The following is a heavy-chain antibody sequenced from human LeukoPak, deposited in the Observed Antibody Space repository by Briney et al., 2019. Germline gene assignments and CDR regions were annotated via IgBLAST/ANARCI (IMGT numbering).Heavy chain of an antibody. CDR3: ARVVCGGDCPGWFDP. CDR1: GFTFSNFW. CDR2: INSDGSST. V-gene: IGHV3-74*01. J-gene: IGHJ5*02. D-gene: IGHD2-21*01. Sequence: GGSLRLSCAASGFTFSNFWMHWVRQAPGRGLVWVSRINSDGSSTSYADSVKGRFAISRDNAKNTLYLQMNSLRAEDTAVYYCARVVCGGDCPGWFDPWGQGTLVTVSS.